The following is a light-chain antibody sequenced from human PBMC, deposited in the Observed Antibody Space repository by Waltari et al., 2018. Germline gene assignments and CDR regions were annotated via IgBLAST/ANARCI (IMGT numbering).Light chain of an antibody. CDR1: PIERKS. J-gene: IGLJ3*02. CDR2: DDS. V-gene: IGLV3-21*02. CDR3: QLWDSRSNHLV. Sequence: SYVVTQPPSGSVAPGQTATIPCEGDPIERKSVPWYQQKAGQAPVLVVYDDSDRPPGIPARLSGSNSGNTATLTIRRVEAGDEADYYCQLWDSRSNHLVFGGGTKLTVL.